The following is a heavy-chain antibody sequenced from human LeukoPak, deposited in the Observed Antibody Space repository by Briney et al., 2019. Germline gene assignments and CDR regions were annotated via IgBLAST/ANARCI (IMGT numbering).Heavy chain of an antibody. CDR1: GFTFSSYE. CDR3: AREVDFWSGSQGYFDY. J-gene: IGHJ4*02. V-gene: IGHV3-48*03. Sequence: PGGSLRLSCTASGFTFSSYEMNWVRQAPGKGLEGGSYISSSGSTIYYADSVKGRFTISRDNAKNSLYLQMNSLRAEDTAVYYCAREVDFWSGSQGYFDYWGQGTLVTVSS. CDR2: ISSSGSTI. D-gene: IGHD3-3*01.